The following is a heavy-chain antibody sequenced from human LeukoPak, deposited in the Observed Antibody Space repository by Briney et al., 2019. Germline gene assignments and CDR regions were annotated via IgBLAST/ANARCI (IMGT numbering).Heavy chain of an antibody. V-gene: IGHV3-48*02. Sequence: GGSLRLSCTASGFTFSDYAMNWVRQAPGKGLEWVSHISHSGSTIYYSDSVKGRFTISRDNAENSLYLQMNSLRDEDTAVYYCARDIADAFDIWGQGTMVTVSS. CDR3: ARDIADAFDI. D-gene: IGHD6-13*01. J-gene: IGHJ3*02. CDR2: ISHSGSTI. CDR1: GFTFSDYA.